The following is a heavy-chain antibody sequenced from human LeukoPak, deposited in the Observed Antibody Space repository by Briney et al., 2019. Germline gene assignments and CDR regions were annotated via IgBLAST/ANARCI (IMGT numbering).Heavy chain of an antibody. CDR3: AKGTKAHILTAYMRDRWFDP. J-gene: IGHJ5*02. Sequence: PGGSLRLSCAASGFTFSSYEMNWVRQAPGKGLEWVSYISSSSSTIYYADSVKGRFTISRDNAKNSLYLQMNSLRAEDTAVYYCAKGTKAHILTAYMRDRWFDPWGQGTLVTVSS. V-gene: IGHV3-48*03. CDR1: GFTFSSYE. D-gene: IGHD3-9*01. CDR2: ISSSSSTI.